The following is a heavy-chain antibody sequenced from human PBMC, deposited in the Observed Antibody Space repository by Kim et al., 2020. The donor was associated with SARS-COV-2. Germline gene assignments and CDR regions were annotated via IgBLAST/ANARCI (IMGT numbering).Heavy chain of an antibody. CDR3: AKDAPYYDILTGYYHYG. V-gene: IGHV3-30*18. J-gene: IGHJ6*01. D-gene: IGHD3-9*01. CDR2: ISYDGSNK. CDR1: GFTFSSYG. Sequence: GGSLRLSCAASGFTFSSYGMHWVRQAPGKGLEWVAVISYDGSNKYYADSVKGRFTISRDNSKNTLYLQMNSLRAEDTAVYYCAKDAPYYDILTGYYHYG.